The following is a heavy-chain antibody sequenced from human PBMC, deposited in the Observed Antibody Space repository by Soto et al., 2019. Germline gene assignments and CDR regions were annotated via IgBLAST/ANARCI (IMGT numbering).Heavy chain of an antibody. D-gene: IGHD6-6*01. CDR2: IYYSGST. CDR1: GGSSSSTSYY. J-gene: IGHJ4*02. Sequence: ETLSLTCTVSGGSSSSTSYYWDWIRQPPGKGLEWIGTIYYSGSTYYNPSLKSRVTISVDTSKNQVSLKLSSVTAADTAVYYCARHSKSSSVDYWGQGTLVTVSS. CDR3: ARHSKSSSVDY. V-gene: IGHV4-39*01.